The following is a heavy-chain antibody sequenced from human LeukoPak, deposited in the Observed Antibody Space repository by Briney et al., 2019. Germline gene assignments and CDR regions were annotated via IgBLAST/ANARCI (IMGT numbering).Heavy chain of an antibody. J-gene: IGHJ3*02. CDR1: GFTFSSYS. CDR2: ISSSSSYI. V-gene: IGHV3-21*01. D-gene: IGHD3-22*01. Sequence: PGGSLRLSCAASGFTFSSYSMNWVRQAPGKGLEWVSSISSSSSYIYYADSAKGRFTISRDNAKNSLYLQMNSLRAEDTAVYYCARGGMIVVGAFDIWGQGTMVTVSS. CDR3: ARGGMIVVGAFDI.